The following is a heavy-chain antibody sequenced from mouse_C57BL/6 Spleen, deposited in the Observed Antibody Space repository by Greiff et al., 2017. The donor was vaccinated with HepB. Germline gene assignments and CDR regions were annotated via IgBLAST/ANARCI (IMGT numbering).Heavy chain of an antibody. CDR1: GYTFTSYW. V-gene: IGHV1-64*01. D-gene: IGHD1-1*01. Sequence: QVQLQQPGAELVKPGASVKLSCKASGYTFTSYWMHWVKQRPGQGLEWIGMIHPNSGSTNYNEKFKSKATLTVDKSSSTAYMQLSSLTSEDSAVYYCARPSLYYYGSSYDAMDYWGQGTSVTVSS. CDR3: ARPSLYYYGSSYDAMDY. J-gene: IGHJ4*01. CDR2: IHPNSGST.